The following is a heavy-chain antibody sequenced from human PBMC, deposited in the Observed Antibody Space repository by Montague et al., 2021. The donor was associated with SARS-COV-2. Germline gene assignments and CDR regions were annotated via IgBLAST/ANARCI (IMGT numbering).Heavy chain of an antibody. CDR2: XYWDDDK. CDR1: GLSLSTSGVG. J-gene: IGHJ3*02. Sequence: PALVKPTQTLALTCTFSGLSLSTSGVGVGWIRQPPGKALEWLALXYWDDDKRYSPSLKSRFTITKDTSKNQVVLTMTNMDPVDTATYYCAHRRGLLLSDAFDIWGQGTMVTVSS. D-gene: IGHD1-26*01. CDR3: AHRRGLLLSDAFDI. V-gene: IGHV2-5*02.